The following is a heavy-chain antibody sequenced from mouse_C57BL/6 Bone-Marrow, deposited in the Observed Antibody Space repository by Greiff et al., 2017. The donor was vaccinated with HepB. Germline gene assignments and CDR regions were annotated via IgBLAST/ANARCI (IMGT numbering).Heavy chain of an antibody. CDR2: IYPRSGNT. CDR1: GYTFTSYG. J-gene: IGHJ4*01. Sequence: QVQLKESGAELARPGASVKLSCKASGYTFTSYGISWVKQRTGQGLEWIGEIYPRSGNTYYNEKFKGKATLTADKSSSTAYMELRSLTSEDSAFYFCARRGHPYYGPPSMDYWGQGTSVTVSS. D-gene: IGHD1-1*01. V-gene: IGHV1-81*01. CDR3: ARRGHPYYGPPSMDY.